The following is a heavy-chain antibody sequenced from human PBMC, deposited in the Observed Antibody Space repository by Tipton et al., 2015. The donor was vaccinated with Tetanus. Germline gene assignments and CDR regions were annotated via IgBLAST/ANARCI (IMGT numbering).Heavy chain of an antibody. D-gene: IGHD3-10*01. Sequence: SLRLSCAASGFTFSRYAVHWVRQAPGKGLEWVAVISYDGSNKYYADSVKGRFTISRDNSKNTLYPQMNSLRAEDTAVYYCARDRGYYGSGSYTYFDYWGQGTLVTVSS. CDR2: ISYDGSNK. J-gene: IGHJ4*02. CDR3: ARDRGYYGSGSYTYFDY. CDR1: GFTFSRYA. V-gene: IGHV3-30*04.